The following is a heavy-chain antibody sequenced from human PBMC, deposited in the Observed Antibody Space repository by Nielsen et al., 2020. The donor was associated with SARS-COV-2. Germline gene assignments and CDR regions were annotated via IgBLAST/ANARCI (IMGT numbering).Heavy chain of an antibody. V-gene: IGHV4-39*07. D-gene: IGHD3-22*01. CDR3: ARHTYYYDSSGYNRFYWYFDL. Sequence: SETLSLTCTVSGGSISSSSYYWGWIRQPPGKGLEWIGSIYYSGSTYYNPSLKSRVTISVDTSKNQFSLKLNSVTAADTAVYYCARHTYYYDSSGYNRFYWYFDLWGRGTPVTVSS. CDR2: IYYSGST. J-gene: IGHJ2*01. CDR1: GGSISSSSYY.